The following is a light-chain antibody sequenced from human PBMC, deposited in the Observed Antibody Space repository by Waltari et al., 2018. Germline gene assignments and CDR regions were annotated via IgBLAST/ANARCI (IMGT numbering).Light chain of an antibody. CDR3: QQYGGSPKYT. Sequence: EIVLTQSPGTLSLSPGERANLFCRASPSVSNNYLAWYQAKPGQAPRLLIYAVAHRATGSPDRFSGGGSGTDFTLTISRLEPEDVAVYYCQQYGGSPKYTFGQGTKLEIK. CDR2: AVA. J-gene: IGKJ2*01. CDR1: PSVSNNY. V-gene: IGKV3-20*01.